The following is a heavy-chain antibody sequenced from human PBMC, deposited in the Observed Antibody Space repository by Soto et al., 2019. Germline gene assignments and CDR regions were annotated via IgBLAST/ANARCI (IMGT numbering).Heavy chain of an antibody. CDR3: AKMSDGWYGAFHI. V-gene: IGHV3-23*01. D-gene: IGHD6-19*01. CDR2: ISGSGTSA. J-gene: IGHJ3*02. CDR1: GFTFSIYA. Sequence: LLESGGGLVQPGGSLRLSCAASGFTFSIYAMTWVRQAPGKGLKWVSTISGSGTSAYYADSVQGRFTFSRDTSKNTMYLQMNSLRAEDTAVYYCAKMSDGWYGAFHIWGQGTMVSVSS.